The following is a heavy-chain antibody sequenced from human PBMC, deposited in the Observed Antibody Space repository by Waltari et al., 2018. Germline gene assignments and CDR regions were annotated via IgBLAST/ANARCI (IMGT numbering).Heavy chain of an antibody. CDR1: GLPLGTYW. J-gene: IGHJ4*02. Sequence: EVQLVESGGRLVEPGESRRRDCPVSGLPLGTYWMTWVRQVTGKGLEWVANINEDERTKHYVDSVKGRFTISRDNTKNSLYLQMNNLRAEDTAVYYCARHTSWSFDYWGQGSLVTVSS. CDR3: ARHTSWSFDY. D-gene: IGHD2-2*01. V-gene: IGHV3-7*01. CDR2: INEDERTK.